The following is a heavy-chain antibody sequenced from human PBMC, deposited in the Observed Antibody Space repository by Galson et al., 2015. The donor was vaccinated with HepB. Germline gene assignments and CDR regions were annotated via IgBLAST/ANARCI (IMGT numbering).Heavy chain of an antibody. V-gene: IGHV1-2*02. D-gene: IGHD1-14*01. CDR3: ARVSGRITGVIYFDY. J-gene: IGHJ4*02. CDR2: INPNSGGT. Sequence: SVKVSCKASGYTFTGYYMHWVRQAPGQGLEWMGWINPNSGGTNYAQKFQGRVTMTRDTSISTAYMELSRLRSDDTAVFYCARVSGRITGVIYFDYWGQGTLVTVSS. CDR1: GYTFTGYY.